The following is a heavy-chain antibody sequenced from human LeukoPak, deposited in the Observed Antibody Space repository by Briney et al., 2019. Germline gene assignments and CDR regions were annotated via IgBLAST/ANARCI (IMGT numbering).Heavy chain of an antibody. J-gene: IGHJ4*02. CDR1: GYSFPNYW. CDR3: AKQADYGGNF. V-gene: IGHV5-51*01. D-gene: IGHD4-23*01. Sequence: GESLKISCKGSGYSFPNYWIGWVRQMPGKGLEWMGIIYPGDSDTRYSPSFQGRVTISADKSTTTAFLQWSSLKASDSAMYYCAKQADYGGNFWGQGTLVTVSS. CDR2: IYPGDSDT.